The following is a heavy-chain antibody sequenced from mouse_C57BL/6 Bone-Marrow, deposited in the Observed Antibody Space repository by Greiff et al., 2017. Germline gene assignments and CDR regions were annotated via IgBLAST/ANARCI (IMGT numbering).Heavy chain of an antibody. J-gene: IGHJ1*03. V-gene: IGHV3-8*01. CDR2: ISYSGST. Sequence: EVKLMESGPGLAKPSQTLSLTCSVTGYSITSDYWNWIRKFPGNKLEYMGYISYSGSTYYNPSLKSRISITRDTSKNKYYLQLNSVTTEDTATYYCARDDYYGRSWGFDVWGTGTAGTVSS. D-gene: IGHD1-1*01. CDR1: GYSITSDY. CDR3: ARDDYYGRSWGFDV.